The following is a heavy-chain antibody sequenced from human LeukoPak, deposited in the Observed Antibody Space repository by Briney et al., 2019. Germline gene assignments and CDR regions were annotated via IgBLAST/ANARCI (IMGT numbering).Heavy chain of an antibody. CDR3: AKDRRGTVVRGPIMQTRDYYFEY. J-gene: IGHJ4*02. D-gene: IGHD3-10*01. CDR1: GFTFSSYA. Sequence: GGSLRLSCAASGFTFSSYAMHWVRQAPGKGLEWVALIPYDGSNKYYADSVKGRFTISRDNSKNTLYLQMSSLRAEDTAVYYCAKDRRGTVVRGPIMQTRDYYFEYWGQGTLVTVSS. V-gene: IGHV3-30*04. CDR2: IPYDGSNK.